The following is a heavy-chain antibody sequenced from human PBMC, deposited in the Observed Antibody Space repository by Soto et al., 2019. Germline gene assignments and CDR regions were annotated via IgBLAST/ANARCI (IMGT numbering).Heavy chain of an antibody. Sequence: WASVKVSCKASGYTFTGYYMHWVRQAPGQGLEWMGWINPNSGGTNYAQKFQGRVTMTRDTSISTAYMELSRLRSDDTAVYYCAREQVGATPFDYWGQGTLVTVSS. CDR3: AREQVGATPFDY. J-gene: IGHJ4*02. CDR1: GYTFTGYY. V-gene: IGHV1-2*02. D-gene: IGHD1-26*01. CDR2: INPNSGGT.